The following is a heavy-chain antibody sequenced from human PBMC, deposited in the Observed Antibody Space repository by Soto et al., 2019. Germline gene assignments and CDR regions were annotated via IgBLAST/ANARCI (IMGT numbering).Heavy chain of an antibody. D-gene: IGHD3-10*01. V-gene: IGHV1-2*02. Sequence: VASVKVSCKASGYTFTGYYMHWVRQAPGQGLEWMGWINPNSGGTNYAQKFQGRVTMTRDTSISTAYMELSRLRSDDTAVYYCARDVARFGELWWFGPCGQVTLVTVS. CDR3: ARDVARFGELWWFGP. J-gene: IGHJ5*02. CDR1: GYTFTGYY. CDR2: INPNSGGT.